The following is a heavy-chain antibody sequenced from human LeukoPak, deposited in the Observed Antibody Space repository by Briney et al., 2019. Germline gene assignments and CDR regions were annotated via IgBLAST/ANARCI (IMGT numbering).Heavy chain of an antibody. CDR3: ASPYCGGDCFGGLDAFDI. CDR2: INPNSGGT. D-gene: IGHD2-21*02. V-gene: IGHV1-2*02. Sequence: GASVKVSCKASGYTFTGYYMHWVRQAPGQGLEWMGWINPNSGGTNYAQKFQGRVTMTRDTSISTAYMELSRLRSDGTAVYYCASPYCGGDCFGGLDAFDIWGQGTMVTVSS. J-gene: IGHJ3*02. CDR1: GYTFTGYY.